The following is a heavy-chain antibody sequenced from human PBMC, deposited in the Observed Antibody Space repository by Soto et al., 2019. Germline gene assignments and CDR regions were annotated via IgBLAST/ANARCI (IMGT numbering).Heavy chain of an antibody. V-gene: IGHV4-59*01. CDR1: GGSISSYY. Sequence: PSETLSLTCTVSGGSISSYYWSWIRQPPGKGLEWIGYMYNTGSTIYNPSLKSRVTISVDTSKNQFSLKLSSVTAADTAVYYCARDPIGYGGWFDPWGQGTLVTVS. D-gene: IGHD5-12*01. CDR2: MYNTGST. CDR3: ARDPIGYGGWFDP. J-gene: IGHJ5*02.